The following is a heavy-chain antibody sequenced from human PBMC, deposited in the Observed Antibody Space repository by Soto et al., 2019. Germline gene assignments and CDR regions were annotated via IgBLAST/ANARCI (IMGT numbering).Heavy chain of an antibody. V-gene: IGHV4-34*01. Sequence: SETLSLTCAVYGGHFSGSYWSWIRQPPGKGLEWIGEIRHSGSTNYNPPIKSRVTVSVDTSKNQFSLKLNSVTAADTAVYYCAIDGGYSNGEYYYYYYAMDIWGQGTTVTAP. CDR2: IRHSGST. CDR1: GGHFSGSY. J-gene: IGHJ6*02. CDR3: AIDGGYSNGEYYYYYYAMDI. D-gene: IGHD5-18*01.